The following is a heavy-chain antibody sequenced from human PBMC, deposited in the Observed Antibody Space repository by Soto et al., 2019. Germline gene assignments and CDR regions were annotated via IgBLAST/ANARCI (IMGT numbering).Heavy chain of an antibody. Sequence: ASVKVSCKVSGYTLTELSMHWVRQAPGKGLEWMGGFDPEDGETIYAQKFQGRVTMAEDTSTDTAYMELSSLRSEDTAVYCCAAYNWNYGWFDPWGQGTLVTVSS. D-gene: IGHD1-1*01. CDR2: FDPEDGET. CDR1: GYTLTELS. V-gene: IGHV1-24*01. CDR3: AAYNWNYGWFDP. J-gene: IGHJ5*02.